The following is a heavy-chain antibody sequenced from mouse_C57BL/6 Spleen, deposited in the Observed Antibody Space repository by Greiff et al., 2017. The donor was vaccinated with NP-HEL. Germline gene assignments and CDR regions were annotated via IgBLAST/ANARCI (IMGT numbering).Heavy chain of an antibody. CDR2: ISDGGSYT. CDR3: ARDGVSNYDY. D-gene: IGHD2-5*01. V-gene: IGHV5-4*01. CDR1: GFTFSSYA. J-gene: IGHJ2*01. Sequence: EVQLVESGGGLVKPGGSLKLSCAASGFTFSSYAMSWVRQTPEKRLEWVATISDGGSYTYYPDNVKGRFTISRDNAKNNLYLQMSHLKSEDTAMYYCARDGVSNYDYWGQGTTLTVSS.